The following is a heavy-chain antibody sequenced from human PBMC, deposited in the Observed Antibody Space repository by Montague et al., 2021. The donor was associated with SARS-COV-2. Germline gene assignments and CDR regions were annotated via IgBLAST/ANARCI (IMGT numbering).Heavy chain of an antibody. CDR3: GRVFAPAGTFDF. J-gene: IGHJ4*02. CDR1: GDSVSTNNTT. CDR2: TYFRSKWYN. D-gene: IGHD6-13*01. Sequence: CAISGDSVSTNNTTWNGVRHSPSGDLELLGSTYFRSKWYNDYAVSVKSRITINPDTSKNQFSLQLKSVTPKDTAIYFCGRVFAPAGTFDFWGQGTLVTVSS. V-gene: IGHV6-1*01.